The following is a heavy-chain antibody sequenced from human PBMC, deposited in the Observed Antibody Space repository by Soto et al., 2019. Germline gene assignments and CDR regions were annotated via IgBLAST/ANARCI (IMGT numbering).Heavy chain of an antibody. V-gene: IGHV4-34*01. CDR1: GGSFSGYY. CDR3: ARELGYCTNGVCRNGMAV. D-gene: IGHD2-8*01. CDR2: INHSGST. Sequence: SETLSLTCAVYGGSFSGYYWSWIRQPPGKGLEWIGEINHSGSTNYNPSLKSRVTISVDTSKNQFSLKLSSVTAADTAVYYCARELGYCTNGVCRNGMAVWGQGSSVTVSS. J-gene: IGHJ6*02.